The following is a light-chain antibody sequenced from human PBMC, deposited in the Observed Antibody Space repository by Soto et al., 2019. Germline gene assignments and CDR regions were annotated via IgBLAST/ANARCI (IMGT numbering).Light chain of an antibody. Sequence: EIVMTQSPDTLSVSPGEGGTLSCRASRSLGRNVAWYQQRPGQAPRLLIYGGSTRVTGIPARFSGSGSGTEFTLTISSLQSEDFAVYYCQQYNNWPPVRTFGQGTKVEIK. CDR3: QQYNNWPPVRT. CDR1: RSLGRN. V-gene: IGKV3-15*01. J-gene: IGKJ1*01. CDR2: GGS.